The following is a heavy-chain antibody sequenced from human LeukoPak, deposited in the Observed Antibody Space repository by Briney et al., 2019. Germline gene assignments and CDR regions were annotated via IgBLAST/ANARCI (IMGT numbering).Heavy chain of an antibody. CDR3: SKGALVGATTFFDY. CDR1: GFTFSDYA. Sequence: GGSLRLSCAASGFTFSDYAMSWARHSPGKGLEWVSVISGGGGTTYYADSVKGRFTFSRDNSKNTVLLQMDGLRADDTAVYYCSKGALVGATTFFDYWGQGVLVTVSS. CDR2: ISGGGGTT. D-gene: IGHD1-26*01. V-gene: IGHV3-23*01. J-gene: IGHJ4*02.